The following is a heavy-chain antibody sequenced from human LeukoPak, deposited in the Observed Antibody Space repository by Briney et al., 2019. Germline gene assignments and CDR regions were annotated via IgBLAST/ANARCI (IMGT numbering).Heavy chain of an antibody. CDR3: AKDRATMIVVVINAGVDY. Sequence: GGSLRLSCAASGFTFSNYAMHWVRQAPGKGLEWVAFIRYDGSNKYYADSVKGRFTISRDNSKNTLYLQMNSLRAEDTAVYYCAKDRATMIVVVINAGVDYWGQGTLVTVSS. V-gene: IGHV3-30*02. D-gene: IGHD3-22*01. CDR2: IRYDGSNK. J-gene: IGHJ4*02. CDR1: GFTFSNYA.